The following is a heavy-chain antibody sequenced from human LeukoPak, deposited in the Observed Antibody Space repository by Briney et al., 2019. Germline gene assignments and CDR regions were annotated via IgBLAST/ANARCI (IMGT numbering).Heavy chain of an antibody. CDR2: ISWNSGSI. CDR3: AKVGGGYWYYFDC. J-gene: IGHJ4*02. Sequence: GGSLRLSCAASGFTFDDYAMHWVRHAPGKGLEWVSGISWNSGSIGYADSVKGRFTISRDNAKNSLYLQMNSLRAEDTALYYCAKVGGGYWYYFDCWGQGTLVTVSS. CDR1: GFTFDDYA. D-gene: IGHD3-16*01. V-gene: IGHV3-9*01.